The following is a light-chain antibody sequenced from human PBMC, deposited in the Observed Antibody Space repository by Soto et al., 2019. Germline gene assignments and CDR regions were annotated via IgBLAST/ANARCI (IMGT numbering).Light chain of an antibody. Sequence: DIQMTQSPSTLSATAGDRVTITCRASQSISAWLAWYQQKPGKAPKXLIYDASNLESGVPSRFSGSGSGTDFTLTISSLQPEDFATYYCQQSYSTPRTFGQGTKVDIK. V-gene: IGKV1-39*01. J-gene: IGKJ1*01. CDR2: DAS. CDR1: QSISAW. CDR3: QQSYSTPRT.